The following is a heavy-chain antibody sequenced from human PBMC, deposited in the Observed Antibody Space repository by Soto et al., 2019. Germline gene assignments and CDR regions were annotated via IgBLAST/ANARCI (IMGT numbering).Heavy chain of an antibody. CDR3: ARDPNGAAAGYFDY. J-gene: IGHJ4*02. V-gene: IGHV3-33*01. Sequence: PGGSLRLSCAASGFTFSSYGMHWVRQAPGKGLEWVAVIWYDGSNKYYADSVKGRFTISRDNSKNTLYLQMNSLRAEDTAVYYCARDPNGAAAGYFDYWGQGTLVTGS. CDR2: IWYDGSNK. D-gene: IGHD6-13*01. CDR1: GFTFSSYG.